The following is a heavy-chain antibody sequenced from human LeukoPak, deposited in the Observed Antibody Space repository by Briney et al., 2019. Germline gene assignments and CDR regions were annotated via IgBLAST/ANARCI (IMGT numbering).Heavy chain of an antibody. CDR2: ISSSSSYI. CDR3: ARGTMTLDY. D-gene: IGHD3-22*01. CDR1: GFTFSSYS. Sequence: GGSLRLSCAASGFTFSSYSINWVRQAPGKGLEWVSSISSSSSYIYYAYSVKGRFTISRDNAKNSLYLQMNSLRAEDTAVYYCARGTMTLDYWGQGTLVTVSS. J-gene: IGHJ4*02. V-gene: IGHV3-21*01.